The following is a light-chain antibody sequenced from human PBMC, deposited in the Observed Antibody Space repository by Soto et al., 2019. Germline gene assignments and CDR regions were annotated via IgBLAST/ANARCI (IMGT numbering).Light chain of an antibody. CDR3: YSWNSNSDNHYV. CDR2: DVN. J-gene: IGLJ1*01. V-gene: IGLV2-14*03. CDR1: SSDIGASNY. Sequence: QSVLTQPASVSGSPGQSITISCTGTSSDIGASNYVSWYQQHPGQAPKLMISDVNNRPSVISDRFSGSKSGNTASLTISGLQAEDEAHYYCYSWNSNSDNHYVFGTGTKLTVL.